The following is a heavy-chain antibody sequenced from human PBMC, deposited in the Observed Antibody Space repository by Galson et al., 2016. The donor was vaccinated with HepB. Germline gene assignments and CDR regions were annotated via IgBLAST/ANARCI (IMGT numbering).Heavy chain of an antibody. D-gene: IGHD5-24*01. CDR2: IIPIFGTS. CDR1: GGTFTSYA. Sequence: SVKVSCKASGGTFTSYAISWVRQAPGQGLEWMGGIIPIFGTSNYAQKFQGRVTITADESTSTAYMELSSLRSEDTAVYYCARVQDGYNHYYYYGMDVWGQGTTVTVSS. V-gene: IGHV1-69*13. CDR3: ARVQDGYNHYYYYGMDV. J-gene: IGHJ6*02.